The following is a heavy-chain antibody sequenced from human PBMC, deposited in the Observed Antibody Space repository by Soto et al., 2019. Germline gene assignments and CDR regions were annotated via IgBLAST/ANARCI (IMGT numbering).Heavy chain of an antibody. Sequence: EVQLVESGGGLVQTGGSLRLSCEDSGFTFSSYSMHWVRQVPGKGLVWLSYISSGISTMHYADSVKGRFTISRDNAKNSRCLPRNSMRDEDTSVYYCVREGSDTAGAEGDYWGQGTLVTVSS. CDR1: GFTFSSYS. J-gene: IGHJ4*02. CDR3: VREGSDTAGAEGDY. CDR2: ISSGISTM. D-gene: IGHD5-18*01. V-gene: IGHV3-48*02.